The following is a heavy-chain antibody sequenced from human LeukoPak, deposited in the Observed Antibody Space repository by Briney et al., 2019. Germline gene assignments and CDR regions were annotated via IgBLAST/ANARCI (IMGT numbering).Heavy chain of an antibody. Sequence: PSETLSFTCTVSGYSISSGYYWGWIRQPPGKGLEWIGSIYHSGSTYYNPSLKSRVAISVDTSKNQFSLKLSSVTAADTAVYYCARGLQVGIAAAPNWFDPWGQGTLVTVSS. D-gene: IGHD6-13*01. CDR1: GYSISSGYY. J-gene: IGHJ5*02. CDR3: ARGLQVGIAAAPNWFDP. V-gene: IGHV4-38-2*02. CDR2: IYHSGST.